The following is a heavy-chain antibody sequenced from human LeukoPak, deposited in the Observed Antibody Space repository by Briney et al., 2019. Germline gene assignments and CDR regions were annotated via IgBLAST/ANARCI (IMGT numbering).Heavy chain of an antibody. CDR2: ISSSSSYI. J-gene: IGHJ4*02. CDR1: GFTFSSYS. V-gene: IGHV3-21*04. Sequence: GGSLGLSCAASGFTFSSYSMNWVRQAPGKGLEWVSSISSSSSYIYYADSVKGRFTISRDNAKNSLYLQMNSLRAEDTALYHCARDGSGWYSDYWGQGTPVTVSS. CDR3: ARDGSGWYSDY. D-gene: IGHD6-19*01.